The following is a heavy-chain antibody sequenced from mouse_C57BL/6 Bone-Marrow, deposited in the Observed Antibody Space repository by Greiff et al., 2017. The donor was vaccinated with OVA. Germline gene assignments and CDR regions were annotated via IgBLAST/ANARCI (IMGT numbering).Heavy chain of an antibody. CDR3: ARSSQYYGSSYWYFDV. D-gene: IGHD1-1*01. CDR2: IYPGDGDT. J-gene: IGHJ1*03. Sequence: QVQLQQSGAELVKPGASVKISCKASGYAFSSYWMNWVKQRPGKGLEWIGQIYPGDGDTNYNGKFKGKATLTADKSSSTAYMQLSSLTSEDSAVYFCARSSQYYGSSYWYFDVWGTGTTVTVSS. CDR1: GYAFSSYW. V-gene: IGHV1-80*01.